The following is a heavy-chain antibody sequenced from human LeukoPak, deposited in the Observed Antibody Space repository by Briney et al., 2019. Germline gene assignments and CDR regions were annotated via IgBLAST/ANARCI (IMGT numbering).Heavy chain of an antibody. Sequence: GGSLRLSCAASGFTFTDYGIHWVRQAPGKGLEWVTFIRYDGSGQYYADSVKGRFTISRDNSKNTLYLQMNSLIPEDTAVYYCAKDHGYSYGFPDYWGLGTLVTVSS. CDR1: GFTFTDYG. V-gene: IGHV3-30*02. J-gene: IGHJ4*02. CDR3: AKDHGYSYGFPDY. CDR2: IRYDGSGQ. D-gene: IGHD5-18*01.